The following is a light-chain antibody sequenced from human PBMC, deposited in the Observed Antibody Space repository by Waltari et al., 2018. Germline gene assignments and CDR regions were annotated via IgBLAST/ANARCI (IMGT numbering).Light chain of an antibody. J-gene: IGKJ1*01. CDR3: QHYVRLPVT. CDR1: QGVSRA. Sequence: EIVLTQSPGTLSLSPGERVPLSCRASQGVSRALAWYQQKPGPAPRLLLYGASTRATGIPDRFSGSGSGTDFSLTISRLEPEDFAVYYCQHYVRLPVTFGQGTKVEIK. CDR2: GAS. V-gene: IGKV3-20*01.